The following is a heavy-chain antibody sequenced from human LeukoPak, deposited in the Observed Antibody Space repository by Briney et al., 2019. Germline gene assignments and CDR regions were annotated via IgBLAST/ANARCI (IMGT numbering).Heavy chain of an antibody. CDR1: GGSISSHY. V-gene: IGHV4-59*11. D-gene: IGHD5-12*01. Sequence: KPSETLSLTCTVSGGSISSHYWSWIRQPPGKGLEWIGYIYYSGSTNYNPSLKSRVTISVDTSKNQFSLKLSSVTAADTAVYYCASGGYSGYDYGRWGQGTLVTVSS. CDR3: ASGGYSGYDYGR. CDR2: IYYSGST. J-gene: IGHJ4*02.